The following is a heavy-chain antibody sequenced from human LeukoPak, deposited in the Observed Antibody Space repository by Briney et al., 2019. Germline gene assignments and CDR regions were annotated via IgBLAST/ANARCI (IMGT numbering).Heavy chain of an antibody. Sequence: ASVKVSCKASGYTFTSYGISWVRQAPGQGLEWMGWISAYNGNTNYAQKLQGRVTMTTDTSTSTAYMELRSLRSDDTAIYYCARDSNPDYYDSSAYFDYWGQGTLVTVSS. CDR2: ISAYNGNT. CDR1: GYTFTSYG. D-gene: IGHD3-22*01. V-gene: IGHV1-18*01. J-gene: IGHJ4*02. CDR3: ARDSNPDYYDSSAYFDY.